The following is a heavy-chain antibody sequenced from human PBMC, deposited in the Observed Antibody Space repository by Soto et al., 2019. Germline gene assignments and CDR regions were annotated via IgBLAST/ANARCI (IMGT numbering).Heavy chain of an antibody. J-gene: IGHJ4*02. Sequence: SETMSLTCTVSGGSISSTTYYWGWIRQPPGEGLEWIGSIYYTGNSYYNPSLKSRVTISVDTSKNQFSLNLTSVTAADTAVYFCARFKDSWGQGILVTVSS. CDR2: IYYTGNS. CDR3: ARFKDS. CDR1: GGSISSTTYY. V-gene: IGHV4-39*01.